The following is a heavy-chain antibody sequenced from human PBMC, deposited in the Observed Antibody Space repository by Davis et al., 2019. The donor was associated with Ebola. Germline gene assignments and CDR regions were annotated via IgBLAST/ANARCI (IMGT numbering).Heavy chain of an antibody. CDR1: GFTFSNFA. D-gene: IGHD6-13*01. J-gene: IGHJ4*02. CDR3: ATASAGTY. CDR2: IRENSIKT. Sequence: GESLKISCTTSGFTFSNFAMSWVRQASGKGLDWVSAIRENSIKTHYADSVKGRFTISRDNSKNTLYLQMNSLRVEDTAVYYCATASAGTYWGQGALVTVSS. V-gene: IGHV3-23*01.